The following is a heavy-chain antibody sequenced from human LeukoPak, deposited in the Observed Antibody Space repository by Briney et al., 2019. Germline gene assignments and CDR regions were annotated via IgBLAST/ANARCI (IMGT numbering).Heavy chain of an antibody. V-gene: IGHV1-8*01. J-gene: IGHJ4*02. CDR3: ARRLVDSGSRIGLDY. CDR2: MNPNSGNT. CDR1: GYTFTSYD. Sequence: GASVKVSCKASGYTFTSYDINWVRQATGQGLEWTGWMNPNSGNTGYAQKFQGRVTMTRNTSISTAYMELSSLRSEDTAVYYCARRLVDSGSRIGLDYWGQGTLVTVSS. D-gene: IGHD1-26*01.